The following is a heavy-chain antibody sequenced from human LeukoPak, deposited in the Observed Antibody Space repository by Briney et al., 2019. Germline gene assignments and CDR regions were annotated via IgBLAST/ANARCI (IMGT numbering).Heavy chain of an antibody. Sequence: SGGSLRLSCAASGFTFSSYAMSWVRQAPGKGLEWVSAISGSGGSTYYADSVKGRFTISRDNSKNTLYLQMNSLRAEDTAVYYCAKGSDIVVVVAATDYWGQGTLVTVSS. V-gene: IGHV3-23*01. CDR2: ISGSGGST. J-gene: IGHJ4*02. D-gene: IGHD2-15*01. CDR1: GFTFSSYA. CDR3: AKGSDIVVVVAATDY.